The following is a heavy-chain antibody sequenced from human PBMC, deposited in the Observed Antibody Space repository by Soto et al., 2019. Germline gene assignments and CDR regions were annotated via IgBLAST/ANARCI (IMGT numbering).Heavy chain of an antibody. CDR1: GYTFTSYA. Sequence: QVQLVQSGAEVKKPGASVKVSCKASGYTFTSYAMHWVRQAPGQGLEWMGWINAGNGNTKYSQKFQGRVTITRDTSASTAYMELSSLRSEDTAVYYCARDAMTTEFDYWGQGTLVTVSS. CDR2: INAGNGNT. CDR3: ARDAMTTEFDY. V-gene: IGHV1-3*01. J-gene: IGHJ4*02. D-gene: IGHD4-4*01.